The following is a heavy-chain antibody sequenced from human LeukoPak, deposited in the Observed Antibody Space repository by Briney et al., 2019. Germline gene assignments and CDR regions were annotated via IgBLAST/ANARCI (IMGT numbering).Heavy chain of an antibody. Sequence: PGRSLRLSCAAFGFTFSSYAMHWVRQAPGKGLEWVAVISYDGSNKYYADSVKGRFTISRDSAKNSLYLQMNSLRAEDTAVYYCARGGPGIAAAGPSDYWGQGTLVTVSS. J-gene: IGHJ4*02. CDR3: ARGGPGIAAAGPSDY. CDR1: GFTFSSYA. CDR2: ISYDGSNK. V-gene: IGHV3-30-3*01. D-gene: IGHD6-13*01.